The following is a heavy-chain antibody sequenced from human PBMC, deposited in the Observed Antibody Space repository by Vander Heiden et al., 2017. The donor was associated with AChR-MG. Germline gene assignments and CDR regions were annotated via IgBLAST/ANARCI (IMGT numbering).Heavy chain of an antibody. D-gene: IGHD4-4*01. CDR1: GFTFSGSA. Sequence: EVQLVESGGGLVQPGGSLTLSCAASGFTFSGSAMHWVRQASGKGLEWVGRIRSKANSYATAYAASVKGRFTISRDDSKNTAYLQMNSLKTEDTAVYYCTRNPHDYSNYYGMDVWGQGTTVTVSS. CDR3: TRNPHDYSNYYGMDV. CDR2: IRSKANSYAT. V-gene: IGHV3-73*01. J-gene: IGHJ6*02.